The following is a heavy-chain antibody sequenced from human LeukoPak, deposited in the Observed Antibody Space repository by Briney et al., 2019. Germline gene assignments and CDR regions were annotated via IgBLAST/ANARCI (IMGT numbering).Heavy chain of an antibody. CDR3: AKPRDIVVVVAAEGFDY. CDR2: ISYDGGNK. D-gene: IGHD2-15*01. J-gene: IGHJ4*02. V-gene: IGHV3-30*18. Sequence: GGSLRLSCAASGFTFNNYAVHWVRQAPGKGLEWVAIISYDGGNKYYADSVKGRFTISRDNSKNTLYLQMNSLRAEDTAVYYCAKPRDIVVVVAAEGFDYWGQGTLVTVSS. CDR1: GFTFNNYA.